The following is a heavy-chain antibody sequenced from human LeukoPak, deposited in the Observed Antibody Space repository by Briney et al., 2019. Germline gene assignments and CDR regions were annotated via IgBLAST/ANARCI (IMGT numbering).Heavy chain of an antibody. Sequence: GGSLRLSCAASGFTFSSYSMSWVRQAPGKGLEWVSYISSSSTIYYADSVKGRFTISRDNAKNSLYLQMNSLRAEDTAVYYCARDPPRRYCSSTSCYVGYYYYGMDVWGQGTTVTVSS. J-gene: IGHJ6*02. D-gene: IGHD2-2*01. V-gene: IGHV3-48*01. CDR1: GFTFSSYS. CDR3: ARDPPRRYCSSTSCYVGYYYYGMDV. CDR2: ISSSSTI.